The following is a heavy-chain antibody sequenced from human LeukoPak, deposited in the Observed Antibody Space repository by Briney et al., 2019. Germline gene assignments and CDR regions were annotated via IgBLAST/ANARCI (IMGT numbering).Heavy chain of an antibody. D-gene: IGHD3-9*01. V-gene: IGHV1-2*02. CDR1: GYTFTGYY. CDR2: INPNSGGT. J-gene: IGHJ6*02. CDR3: ARGDILTGYYQPPYYHYYGMDV. Sequence: GASVKVSCKASGYTFTGYYMHWVRQAPGQGLEWMGWINPNSGGTNYAQKFQGRVTMTRDTSISTAYMELSRLRSDDTAVYYCARGDILTGYYQPPYYHYYGMDVWGQGTTVTVSS.